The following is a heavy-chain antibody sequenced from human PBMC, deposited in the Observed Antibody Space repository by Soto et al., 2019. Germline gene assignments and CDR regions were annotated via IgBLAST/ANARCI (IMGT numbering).Heavy chain of an antibody. Sequence: QVQLVESGGSVVQPGRSLRLSCAASGFTFNSYAMHWVRQAPRKGLEWVAIISYDGSNKYYADSVKGRFTISRDNSKNTLYLQMNSLRAEVTAVYYCASRSSGWYALPYYYYVMDVWGQGTTVTVSS. CDR2: ISYDGSNK. D-gene: IGHD6-19*01. CDR3: ASRSSGWYALPYYYYVMDV. J-gene: IGHJ6*02. CDR1: GFTFNSYA. V-gene: IGHV3-30-3*01.